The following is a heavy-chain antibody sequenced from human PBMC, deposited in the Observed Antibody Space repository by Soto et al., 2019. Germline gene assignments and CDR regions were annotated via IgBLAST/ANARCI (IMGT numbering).Heavy chain of an antibody. CDR1: GGAFSSYA. CDR3: ARVRKSGYSSSWTFDP. Sequence: SVKVSWKASGGAFSSYAISWVRQAPGQGLEWMGGIIPIFGTANYAQKFQGRVTITADESTSTAYMELSSLRSEDTAVYYCARVRKSGYSSSWTFDPWGQGTLVTVSS. V-gene: IGHV1-69*13. D-gene: IGHD6-13*01. J-gene: IGHJ5*02. CDR2: IIPIFGTA.